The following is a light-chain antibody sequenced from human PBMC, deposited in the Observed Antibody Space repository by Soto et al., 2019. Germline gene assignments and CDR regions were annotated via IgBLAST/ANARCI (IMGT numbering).Light chain of an antibody. CDR1: QSITSNY. CDR2: LAS. J-gene: IGKJ1*01. V-gene: IGKV3-20*01. CDR3: QQYGSPPWT. Sequence: EIVLTQSPGTLSLSPGERATLSCRASQSITSNYLAWYQQKPGQAPRLLIYLASNRAAGIPDRFSGSGSGADITLTINRLEPEDFAGYICQQYGSPPWTFGQGTKV.